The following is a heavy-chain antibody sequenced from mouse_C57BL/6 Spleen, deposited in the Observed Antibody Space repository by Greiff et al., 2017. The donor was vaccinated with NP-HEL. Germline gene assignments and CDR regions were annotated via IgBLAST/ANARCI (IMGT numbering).Heavy chain of an antibody. CDR3: ARITTVEAWFAY. CDR1: GYAFSSYW. D-gene: IGHD1-1*01. J-gene: IGHJ3*01. CDR2: IYPGDGDT. V-gene: IGHV1-80*01. Sequence: QVHVKQSGAELVKPGASVKISCKASGYAFSSYWMNWVKQRPGKGLEWIGQIYPGDGDTNYNGKFKGKATLTADKSSSTAYMQLSSLTSEDSAVYFCARITTVEAWFAYWGQGTLVTVSA.